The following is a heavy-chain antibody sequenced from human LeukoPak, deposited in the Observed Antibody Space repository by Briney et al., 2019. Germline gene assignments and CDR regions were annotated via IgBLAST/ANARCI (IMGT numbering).Heavy chain of an antibody. CDR3: ARSYYYDSSHTVDY. CDR2: ISGSGGNT. V-gene: IGHV3-23*01. CDR1: GFTFSSYA. D-gene: IGHD3-22*01. J-gene: IGHJ4*02. Sequence: PGGSLRLSCSASGFTFSSYAMSWVRQAPGKGLEWVSVISGSGGNTYYADSVKGRFTISRDNSKNTLYLQMNSLRAEDTAVYYCARSYYYDSSHTVDYWGQGTLVTVSS.